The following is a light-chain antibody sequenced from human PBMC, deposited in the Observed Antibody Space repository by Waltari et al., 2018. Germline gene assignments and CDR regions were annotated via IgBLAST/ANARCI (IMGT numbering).Light chain of an antibody. CDR2: AAS. CDR1: QDIRNS. J-gene: IGKJ2*01. V-gene: IGKV1-NL1*01. CDR3: QQYYSTPYT. Sequence: DIQMTQSPSSLSASVGHRVTITCRASQDIRNSLAWYQQKPGAAPKLLLYAASRLLSGVPSRFSGSGSGTDYTLIISSLQPEEFATYYCQQYYSTPYTFGQGTKLEI.